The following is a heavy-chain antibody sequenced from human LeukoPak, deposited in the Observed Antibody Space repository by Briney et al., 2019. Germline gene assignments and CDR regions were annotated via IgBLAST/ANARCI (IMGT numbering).Heavy chain of an antibody. J-gene: IGHJ6*03. Sequence: VASVKVSCKASGGTFSSYAISWVRQAPGQGLEWMGGIIPIFGTANYAQKFQGRVTITADESTSTAYMELSSLRSEDTAVYYRARGVKSGYYYYYMDVWGKGTTVTISS. D-gene: IGHD3-10*01. CDR3: ARGVKSGYYYYYMDV. V-gene: IGHV1-69*13. CDR2: IIPIFGTA. CDR1: GGTFSSYA.